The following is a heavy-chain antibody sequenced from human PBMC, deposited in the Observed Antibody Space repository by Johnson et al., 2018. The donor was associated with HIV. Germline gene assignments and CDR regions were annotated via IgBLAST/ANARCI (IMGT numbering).Heavy chain of an antibody. CDR2: IQQDGSDT. D-gene: IGHD1/OR15-1a*01. J-gene: IGHJ3*02. CDR1: GFTFSNYW. CDR3: AKQNRGAFDI. V-gene: IGHV3-7*05. Sequence: VQLVESGGGLVQPGGSLRLSCAASGFTFSNYWMTWVRQAPGKGLEWVANIQQDGSDTYYVDSVKGRFTISRENAKNSLYLQMNGLRAEDTAVYYCAKQNRGAFDIWGQGTMVTVSS.